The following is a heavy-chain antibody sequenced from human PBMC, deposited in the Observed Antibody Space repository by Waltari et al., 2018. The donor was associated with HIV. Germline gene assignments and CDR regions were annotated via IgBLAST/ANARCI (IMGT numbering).Heavy chain of an antibody. Sequence: QLQLQESGPGLVKSSETLSLTCTVSGGSMTSSSYYWGWIRQPPGKGLEWIGSMSYSGSTYNNASLRSRLTISVETSKNQFSLKLTSVTAADTAMYYCARSFSGYSNYFDPWGQGTLVTVSS. CDR1: GGSMTSSSYY. V-gene: IGHV4-39*01. CDR2: MSYSGST. CDR3: ARSFSGYSNYFDP. J-gene: IGHJ5*02. D-gene: IGHD4-4*01.